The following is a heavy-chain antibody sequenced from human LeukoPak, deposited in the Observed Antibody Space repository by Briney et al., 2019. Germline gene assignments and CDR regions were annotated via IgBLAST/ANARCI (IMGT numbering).Heavy chain of an antibody. CDR1: GYSISNGYY. CDR2: IYHSGST. V-gene: IGHV4-38-2*02. Sequence: SETLSLTCTVSGYSISNGYYWGWMRQPPGKGLEWIGSIYHSGSTYYNPSLKSRVTISVDTSKNQFSLKLSSVTAADTAVYYCARVSQGKVYCSGGSCYSGGYYYYYMDVWGKGTTVTVSS. J-gene: IGHJ6*03. D-gene: IGHD2-15*01. CDR3: ARVSQGKVYCSGGSCYSGGYYYYYMDV.